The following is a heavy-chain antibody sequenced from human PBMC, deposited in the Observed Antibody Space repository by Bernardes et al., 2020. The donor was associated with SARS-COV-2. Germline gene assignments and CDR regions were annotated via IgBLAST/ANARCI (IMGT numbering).Heavy chain of an antibody. CDR2: ISRTSSFV. CDR3: ARDPVDTDMGYVNGDYSGMDV. CDR1: TFSFSYYT. Sequence: GGSLRLSCVTSTFSFSYYTMNWVRQAPGKGLEWVASISRTSSFVYYADSVRGRFTIARDNVKNSLYLRMNSLRDEDTAVYYCARDPVDTDMGYVNGDYSGMDVWGQGTTVTVSS. J-gene: IGHJ6*02. V-gene: IGHV3-21*06. D-gene: IGHD5-18*01.